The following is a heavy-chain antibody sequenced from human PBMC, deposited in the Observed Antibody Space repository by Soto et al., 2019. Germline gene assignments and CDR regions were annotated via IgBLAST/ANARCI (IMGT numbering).Heavy chain of an antibody. J-gene: IGHJ4*02. D-gene: IGHD5-12*01. CDR3: ARAPDGYPYYFDY. Sequence: SETLSLTCTVSGGSISSYYWSWIRQPPGKGLEWIGYVFYSGSANYNPSLKSRVTISVDTSKNQFSLKLSSVTAADTAVYYCARAPDGYPYYFDYWGQGTLVTVS. CDR1: GGSISSYY. CDR2: VFYSGSA. V-gene: IGHV4-59*01.